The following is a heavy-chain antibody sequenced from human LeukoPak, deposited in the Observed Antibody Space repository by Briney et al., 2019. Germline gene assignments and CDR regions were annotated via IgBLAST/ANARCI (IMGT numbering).Heavy chain of an antibody. Sequence: GGSLRLSCAASGFTFSSYGMHWVRQAPGKGLEWVAFIRYDGSNKYYADSVKGRFTISRDNSKNTLYLQMNSLRAEDTAVYYCAKDSCSSTSCYGRVFDYWGQGALVTVSS. CDR1: GFTFSSYG. J-gene: IGHJ4*02. CDR3: AKDSCSSTSCYGRVFDY. CDR2: IRYDGSNK. D-gene: IGHD2-2*01. V-gene: IGHV3-30*02.